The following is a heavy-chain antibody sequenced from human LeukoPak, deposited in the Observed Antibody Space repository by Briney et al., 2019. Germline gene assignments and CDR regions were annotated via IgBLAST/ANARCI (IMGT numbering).Heavy chain of an antibody. CDR2: IYHSGTT. D-gene: IGHD4-17*01. V-gene: IGHV4-39*01. Sequence: PSETLSLTCNVSGGSISSSSYYWGWIRQPPGRGLEWIGSIYHSGTTYYNPSLESRVTISVDMSKNQFSLKLSSVTAADTAVYYCARHPNSMTTVTNELPYYFDYWGQGTLVTVSS. CDR3: ARHPNSMTTVTNELPYYFDY. J-gene: IGHJ4*02. CDR1: GGSISSSSYY.